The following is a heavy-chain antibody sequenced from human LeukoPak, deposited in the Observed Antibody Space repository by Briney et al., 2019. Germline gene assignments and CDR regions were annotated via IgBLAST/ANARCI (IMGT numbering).Heavy chain of an antibody. V-gene: IGHV3-33*06. CDR3: AKIWGSSGWYEYSFDY. J-gene: IGHJ4*02. CDR1: GFTFSNYG. Sequence: GGSLRLSCAASGFTFSNYGMHWVRQAPGKGLEWVALIWYDGSNKYYADSVKGRFTISRDNSKNTLYLQMNSLRAEDTAVNYCAKIWGSSGWYEYSFDYWGQGTLVTVSS. D-gene: IGHD6-19*01. CDR2: IWYDGSNK.